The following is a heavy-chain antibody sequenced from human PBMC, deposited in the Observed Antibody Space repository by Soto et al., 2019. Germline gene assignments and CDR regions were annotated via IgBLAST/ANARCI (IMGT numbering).Heavy chain of an antibody. CDR3: ATDRANSTWTNLGS. CDR2: FLPFLDLT. V-gene: IGHV1-69*02. J-gene: IGHJ4*02. D-gene: IGHD6-13*01. Sequence: QVQLVQSGSEVKKPGSSVRVSCKTAGGTFSISTFSWVRQAPVQWLEWMGRFLPFLDLTSYSQKLQGRVTIPANKSTATAYLELSSLTSEDTAGYYCATDRANSTWTNLGSWGQGTRVPVSS. CDR1: GGTFSIST.